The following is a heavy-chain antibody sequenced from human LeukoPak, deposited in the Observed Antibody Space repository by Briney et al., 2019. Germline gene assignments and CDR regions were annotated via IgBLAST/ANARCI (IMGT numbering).Heavy chain of an antibody. CDR2: INPNSGGT. V-gene: IGHV1-2*02. CDR1: GYTFTGYY. CDR3: ARVPIGCCSSTSCSHDAFDI. J-gene: IGHJ3*02. Sequence: ASVKVSCKASGYTFTGYYMHWVRQAPGQGLEWMGWINPNSGGTNYARKFQGRVTMTRDTSISTAYMELSRLRSDDTAVYYCARVPIGCCSSTSCSHDAFDIWGQGTMVTVSS. D-gene: IGHD2-2*01.